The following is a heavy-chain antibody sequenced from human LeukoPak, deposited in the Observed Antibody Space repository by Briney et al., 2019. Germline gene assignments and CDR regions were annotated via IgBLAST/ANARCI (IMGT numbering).Heavy chain of an antibody. CDR2: INPNSGGT. Sequence: GASVKVSCKASGYTFTNYGITWVRQAPGQGLEWMGWINPNSGGTNYAQKFQGRVTMTRDTSISTAYMELSRLRSDDTAVYYCARNLVTLGYYYYYMDVWGKGTTVTVSS. D-gene: IGHD7-27*01. J-gene: IGHJ6*03. CDR1: GYTFTNYG. V-gene: IGHV1-2*02. CDR3: ARNLVTLGYYYYYMDV.